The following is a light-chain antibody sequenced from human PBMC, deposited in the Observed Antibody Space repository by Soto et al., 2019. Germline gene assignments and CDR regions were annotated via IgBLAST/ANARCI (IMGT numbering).Light chain of an antibody. J-gene: IGLJ3*02. V-gene: IGLV2-14*01. CDR2: EVI. CDR1: SSDVGGYNY. Sequence: QSALTQPASVSGSPGQSITISCTGTSSDVGGYNYVSWYQQYPGKAPKLMIYEVINRPSGVSNRFSGSKSGNTASLTISGLKAEDEADYYCSSYTSSSTRVFGGGTKLTVL. CDR3: SSYTSSSTRV.